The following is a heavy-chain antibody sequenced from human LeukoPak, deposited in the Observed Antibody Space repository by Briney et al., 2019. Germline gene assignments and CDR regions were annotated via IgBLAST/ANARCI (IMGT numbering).Heavy chain of an antibody. CDR2: IIPIFGTA. Sequence: SVKVSCKXSVGTFSSYAISWVRQAPGQGLEWMGGIIPIFGTANYSQKFQGRVTITTDESTSTAYMELSSLRSEDTAVYYCAKGKDIVVVPAAMPTWFDPWGQGTLVTVSS. CDR3: AKGKDIVVVPAAMPTWFDP. V-gene: IGHV1-69*05. CDR1: VGTFSSYA. J-gene: IGHJ5*02. D-gene: IGHD2-2*01.